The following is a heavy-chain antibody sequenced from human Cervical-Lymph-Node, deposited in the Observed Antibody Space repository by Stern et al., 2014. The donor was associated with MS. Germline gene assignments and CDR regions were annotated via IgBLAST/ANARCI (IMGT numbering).Heavy chain of an antibody. CDR1: GYTFTRYY. CDR2: INPSGGST. V-gene: IGHV1-46*03. Sequence: QVQLGQSGAEVKKPGASVKVSCKASGYTFTRYYMHWVRQAPGQGLEWMGIINPSGGSTDYAQKFQGRVTMTRDTSTSTVYMELSNLRSEDAAVYYCARDRGDNQLLLIDYWGQGTLVTVSS. D-gene: IGHD2-2*01. J-gene: IGHJ4*02. CDR3: ARDRGDNQLLLIDY.